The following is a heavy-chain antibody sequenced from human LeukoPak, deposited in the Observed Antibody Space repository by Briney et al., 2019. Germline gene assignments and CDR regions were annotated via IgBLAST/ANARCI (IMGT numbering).Heavy chain of an antibody. CDR2: ISSSSGNT. Sequence: SGGSLTLSCAASGFTFSSYSMNWVRQPPGEGVEWGSSISSSSGNTYYADSVKSRFTTSRDNAKNSLDLQMNRLRAEGTAVYYCAREGSGGSWRETYFDYWGEGTLVTVSS. V-gene: IGHV3-21*01. CDR3: AREGSGGSWRETYFDY. J-gene: IGHJ4*02. CDR1: GFTFSSYS. D-gene: IGHD2-15*01.